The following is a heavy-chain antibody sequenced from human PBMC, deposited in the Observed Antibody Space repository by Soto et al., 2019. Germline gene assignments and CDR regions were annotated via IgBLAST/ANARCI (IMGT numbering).Heavy chain of an antibody. D-gene: IGHD1-26*01. CDR2: ISASGGST. CDR3: ANYLTAVGATTSLDF. CDR1: GFTFNSYA. J-gene: IGHJ4*02. Sequence: GGSLRLSCAASGFTFNSYAMTWVRQAPGKGLEWVSAISASGGSTYYADSVKGRFTISRDNSKNTLYLQMNSLRADDTAVYYCANYLTAVGATTSLDFCGKGTLGTVSS. V-gene: IGHV3-23*01.